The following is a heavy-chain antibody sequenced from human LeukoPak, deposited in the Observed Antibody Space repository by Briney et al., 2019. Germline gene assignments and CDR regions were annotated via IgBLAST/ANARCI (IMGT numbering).Heavy chain of an antibody. CDR1: GFTFSNNW. D-gene: IGHD2-2*01. J-gene: IGHJ3*01. V-gene: IGHV3-74*01. CDR2: INSDGSST. Sequence: SGGSLRLSCAASGFTFSNNWMHWVRQAPGKGLVWVSQINSDGSSTNYADSVKGRFTISRDNAKNTLYLQMNSLRAEDTAVYYCARTEYCSPTSCKYASLWGQGTMVTVSS. CDR3: ARTEYCSPTSCKYASL.